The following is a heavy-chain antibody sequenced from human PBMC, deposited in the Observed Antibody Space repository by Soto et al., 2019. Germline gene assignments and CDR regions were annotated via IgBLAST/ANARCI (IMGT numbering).Heavy chain of an antibody. J-gene: IGHJ4*02. D-gene: IGHD3-10*01. CDR3: ATLRARDQTGLQQPDDH. CDR2: IIPILHTT. Sequence: QVQLVQSGAEVKKPGSSVKVSCKASGGTFSHFVFSWVRQAPGQGLEWMGGIIPILHTTEYAQKFQDRVTITADKSTSTAYMELRSLTSEDTALYYCATLRARDQTGLQQPDDHWGQGTLVTVSS. CDR1: GGTFSHFV. V-gene: IGHV1-69*06.